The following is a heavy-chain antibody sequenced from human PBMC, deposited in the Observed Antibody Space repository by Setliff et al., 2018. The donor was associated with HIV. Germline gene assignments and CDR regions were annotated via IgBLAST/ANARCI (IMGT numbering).Heavy chain of an antibody. Sequence: GGSLRLSCAASGFTFSDFGMNWVRQAPGKGLEWVSSISSSSSYIYYADSVKGRFTISRDNSKNTLYLQMNSLRAEDTAVYYCARDGMSSHYYYGMDVWGQGTTVTVSS. CDR2: ISSSSSYI. CDR3: ARDGMSSHYYYGMDV. J-gene: IGHJ6*02. D-gene: IGHD6-6*01. V-gene: IGHV3-21*04. CDR1: GFTFSDFG.